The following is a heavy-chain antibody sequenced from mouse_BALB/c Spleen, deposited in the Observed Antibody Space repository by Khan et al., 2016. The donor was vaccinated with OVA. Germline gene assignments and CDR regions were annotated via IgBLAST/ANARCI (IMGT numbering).Heavy chain of an antibody. CDR3: ARGNYYGYAMDY. CDR2: ISYSGTT. D-gene: IGHD1-1*01. V-gene: IGHV3-2*02. CDR1: GYSITSNYA. Sequence: EVQLQESGPGLVKPSQSLSLTCTVTGYSITSNYAWNWIRQFPGNKLEWMGYISYSGTTSYNPSLKSRISLTRDTSKNQFFLQLNSVTTEDTATYCCARGNYYGYAMDYWGQGTSVTVSS. J-gene: IGHJ4*01.